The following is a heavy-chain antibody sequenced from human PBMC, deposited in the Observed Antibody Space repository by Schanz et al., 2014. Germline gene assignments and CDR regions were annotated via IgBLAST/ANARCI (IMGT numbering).Heavy chain of an antibody. CDR2: MNSKTGNT. V-gene: IGHV1-8*01. D-gene: IGHD6-13*01. CDR3: ARDGEAAAGCDY. J-gene: IGHJ4*02. Sequence: QVQLVQSGAEVKQPGASVKVSCKASGYTFTSYDINWVRQATGQGLEWMGWMNSKTGNTNYAQKFRGRVTMTRDTSTSTVYMELSSLRSEDTAVYFCARDGEAAAGCDYWGQGTLLTVSS. CDR1: GYTFTSYD.